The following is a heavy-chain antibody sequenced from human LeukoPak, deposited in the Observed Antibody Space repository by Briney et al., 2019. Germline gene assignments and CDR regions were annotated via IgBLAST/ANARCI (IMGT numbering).Heavy chain of an antibody. CDR1: GGTFSSYA. D-gene: IGHD6-19*01. J-gene: IGHJ6*02. Sequence: AASVKVSCKASGGTFSSYAISWVRQAPGQGLEWMGRIIPILGIANYAQKFQGRVTITADKSTSTAYMELSSLRSEDTAVYYCARDRIAVAGTLDYYYGMDVWGQGTTVTVSS. CDR3: ARDRIAVAGTLDYYYGMDV. CDR2: IIPILGIA. V-gene: IGHV1-69*04.